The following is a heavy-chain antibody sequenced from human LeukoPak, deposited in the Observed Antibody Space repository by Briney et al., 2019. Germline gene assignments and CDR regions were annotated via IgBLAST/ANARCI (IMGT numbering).Heavy chain of an antibody. J-gene: IGHJ6*03. D-gene: IGHD4-23*01. CDR3: ARATTVVTPPGYYYHMDV. CDR1: GFTFSSYA. Sequence: PGGSLRLSCAASGFTFSSYAMHWVRQAPGKGLEWVAVISYDGSNKYYADSVKGRFTISRDNSKNTLYLQMNSLRAEDTAVYYCARATTVVTPPGYYYHMDVWGKGTTVTVSS. V-gene: IGHV3-30*04. CDR2: ISYDGSNK.